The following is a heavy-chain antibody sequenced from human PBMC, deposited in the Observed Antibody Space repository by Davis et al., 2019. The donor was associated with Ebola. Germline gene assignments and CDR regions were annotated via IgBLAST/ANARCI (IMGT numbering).Heavy chain of an antibody. Sequence: PSETLSLTCTVSGGSISSSSYYWGWIRQPPGEGLECIGAIHHSGNTYYNPSLESRVTISVDTSKNHFSLNLRSVTSADTAVYYCARVDQAGTSRGFDFWGQGALITVSS. CDR2: IHHSGNT. J-gene: IGHJ4*02. D-gene: IGHD1/OR15-1a*01. V-gene: IGHV4-39*07. CDR1: GGSISSSSYY. CDR3: ARVDQAGTSRGFDF.